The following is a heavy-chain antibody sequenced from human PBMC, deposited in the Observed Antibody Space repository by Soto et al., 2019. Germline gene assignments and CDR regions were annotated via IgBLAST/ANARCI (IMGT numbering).Heavy chain of an antibody. D-gene: IGHD3-3*01. V-gene: IGHV3-74*01. J-gene: IGHJ4*02. Sequence: GGSLRLSCAASGFSFSSYWMHWFRQAPGKGLVWVSHINSDGSSTNYADSVKGRFTISRDNAKNTLYLQMNSLRVEDTAVYYCARSEGRFLEWFHFDYWGQGTLVTVSS. CDR3: ARSEGRFLEWFHFDY. CDR2: INSDGSST. CDR1: GFSFSSYW.